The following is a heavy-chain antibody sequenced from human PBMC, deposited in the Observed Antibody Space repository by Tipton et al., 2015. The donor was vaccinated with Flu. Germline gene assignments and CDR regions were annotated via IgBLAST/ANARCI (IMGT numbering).Heavy chain of an antibody. CDR1: GGSISSSNW. J-gene: IGHJ5*02. CDR2: IYHSGST. Sequence: SLRLSCAVSGGSISSSNWWSWVRQPPGKGLEWIGEIYHSGSTNYNPSLKSRVTISVDKSKNQFSLKLSSVTAADTAVYYCARDRVGDYSGFDPWGQGTLVTVSS. V-gene: IGHV4-4*02. CDR3: ARDRVGDYSGFDP. D-gene: IGHD4-17*01.